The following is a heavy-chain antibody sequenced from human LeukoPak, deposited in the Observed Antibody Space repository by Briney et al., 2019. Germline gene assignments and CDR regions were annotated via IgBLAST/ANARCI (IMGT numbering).Heavy chain of an antibody. V-gene: IGHV4-34*01. CDR3: ARGPSIAVAGLYYYYYGIDV. CDR1: GGSFSGYY. CDR2: INHSGST. Sequence: SETLSLTCAVYGGSFSGYYWSWIRQPPGKGLEWIGEINHSGSTNYNPSLKSRVTISVDTSKNQFSLKLSSVTAADTAVYYCARGPSIAVAGLYYYYYGIDVWGQGTTVTVSS. D-gene: IGHD6-19*01. J-gene: IGHJ6*02.